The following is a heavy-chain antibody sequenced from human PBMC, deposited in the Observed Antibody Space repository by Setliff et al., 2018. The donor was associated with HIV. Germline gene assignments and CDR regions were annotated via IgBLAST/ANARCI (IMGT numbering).Heavy chain of an antibody. D-gene: IGHD6-13*01. CDR3: ACIAAAGSAFDI. Sequence: GASVKVSCKASGYTFTSYAMHWVRQAPGQRLEWMGWINAGNGNTKYSQGFTGRFVFSLDTSVSTAYLQISSLKAEDTAVYYCACIAAAGSAFDIWGQGTMVTVSS. CDR2: INAGNGNT. CDR1: GYTFTSYA. J-gene: IGHJ3*02. V-gene: IGHV7-4-1*02.